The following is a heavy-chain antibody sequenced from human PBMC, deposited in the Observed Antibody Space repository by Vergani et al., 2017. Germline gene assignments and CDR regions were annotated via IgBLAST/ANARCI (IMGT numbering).Heavy chain of an antibody. J-gene: IGHJ4*02. D-gene: IGHD4-23*01. CDR2: IYYSGST. V-gene: IGHV4-59*12. CDR1: GGSISSYY. CDR3: ARETTVVTRGFDY. Sequence: QVQLQESGPGLVKPSETLSLTCTVSGGSISSYYWSWIRQPPGEGLEWIGYIYYSGSTNYNPSLKSRVTISVDTSKNQFSLKLSSVTAADTAVYYCARETTVVTRGFDYWGQGTLVTVSS.